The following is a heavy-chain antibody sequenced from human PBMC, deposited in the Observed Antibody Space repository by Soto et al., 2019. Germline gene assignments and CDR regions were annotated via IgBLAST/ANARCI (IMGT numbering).Heavy chain of an antibody. D-gene: IGHD2-2*01. CDR3: ARHAPYCSSTSHCAYGMDV. V-gene: IGHV4-59*08. Sequence: SETLSLTCTVSGGSISSYYWSWIRQPPGKGLEWIGYIYYSGSTHYNPSLKSRVTISVDTSKNQFSLKLGSVTAADTAVYFCARHAPYCSSTSHCAYGMDVWGQGTTVTVSS. CDR2: IYYSGST. CDR1: GGSISSYY. J-gene: IGHJ6*02.